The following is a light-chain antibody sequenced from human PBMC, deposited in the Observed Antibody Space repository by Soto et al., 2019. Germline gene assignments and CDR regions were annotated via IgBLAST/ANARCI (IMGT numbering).Light chain of an antibody. CDR2: AAS. V-gene: IGKV1-39*01. CDR1: HNISNY. Sequence: DIPMTQSPSSLSASVGGRVTITCRASHNISNYLNWYQLKPGKAPKLLIYAASNLQSGVPSGFSGSGSGTDFTLTVSSLQRDDFATYYCQQSYSLPFTFGPGTKVDIK. CDR3: QQSYSLPFT. J-gene: IGKJ3*01.